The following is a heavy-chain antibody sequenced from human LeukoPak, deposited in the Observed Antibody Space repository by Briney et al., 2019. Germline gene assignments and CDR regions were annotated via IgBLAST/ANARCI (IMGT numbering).Heavy chain of an antibody. J-gene: IGHJ6*03. V-gene: IGHV1-46*01. Sequence: GASVKVTRKASGYTFTSHYIHWVRQPPGQGLEWMGLINPCGGTTSYAQKFQGKVTMPRGTSSSTVYMNLRSLRIDNTAVYDWASRGCLNVRKPEYYYYYMDVWGKGTTVTVSS. CDR1: GYTFTSHY. CDR3: ASRGCLNVRKPEYYYYYMDV. CDR2: INPCGGTT. D-gene: IGHD3-10*01.